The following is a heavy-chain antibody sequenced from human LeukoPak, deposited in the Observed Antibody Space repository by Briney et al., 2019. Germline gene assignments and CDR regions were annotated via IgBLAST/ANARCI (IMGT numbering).Heavy chain of an antibody. V-gene: IGHV4-39*07. CDR3: ARLDCSGGSCYSRGNYYFDY. Sequence: SETLSLICTVSGGSISISNYYWGWIRQPPGKGLEWIGSMSYSGRTYYNPSLKTRVTVSLDTSKNQFSLNLISVTAADTAVYYCARLDCSGGSCYSRGNYYFDYWGQGTLVTVSS. J-gene: IGHJ4*02. CDR1: GGSISISNYY. CDR2: MSYSGRT. D-gene: IGHD2-15*01.